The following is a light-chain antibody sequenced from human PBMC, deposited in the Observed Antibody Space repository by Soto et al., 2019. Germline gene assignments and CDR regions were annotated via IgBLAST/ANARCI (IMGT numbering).Light chain of an antibody. CDR1: SSDVGGYNY. Sequence: QSALTQPASVSGSPGQSITISCTGTSSDVGGYNYVSWYQQHPGRAPQLMIYDVSNRPSGVSNRFSGSRPGNTASLTISGLQAEDEADYYCSSYATSTTVLFGGGTKLTVL. J-gene: IGLJ2*01. CDR2: DVS. V-gene: IGLV2-14*03. CDR3: SSYATSTTVL.